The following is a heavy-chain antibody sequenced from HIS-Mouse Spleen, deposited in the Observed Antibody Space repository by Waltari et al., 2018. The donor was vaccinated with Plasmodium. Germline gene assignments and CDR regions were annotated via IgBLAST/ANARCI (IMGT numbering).Heavy chain of an antibody. Sequence: QVQLQQWGAGLLKPSETLSLTCAVYGGSFSGYYWSWIRQPPGKGLEWIGEINHSGSTNYNPSIKSRVTISVDTSKNQFSRKLSSVTAADTAVYYCASSGSGSYYYWGQGTLVTVSS. CDR2: INHSGST. CDR1: GGSFSGYY. V-gene: IGHV4-34*01. D-gene: IGHD3-10*01. J-gene: IGHJ4*02. CDR3: ASSGSGSYYY.